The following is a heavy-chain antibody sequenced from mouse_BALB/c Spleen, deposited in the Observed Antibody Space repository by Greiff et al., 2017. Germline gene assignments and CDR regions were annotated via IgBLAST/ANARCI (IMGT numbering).Heavy chain of an antibody. CDR1: GFNIKDTY. CDR2: IDPANGNT. D-gene: IGHD1-1*01. CDR3: ARGYGSSYDAMDY. J-gene: IGHJ4*01. Sequence: DVKLVESGAELVKPGASVKLSCTASGFNIKDTYMHWVKQRPEQGLEWIGRIDPANGNTKYDPKFQGKATITADTSSNTAYLQLSSLTSEDTAVYYCARGYGSSYDAMDYWGQGTSVTVSS. V-gene: IGHV14-3*02.